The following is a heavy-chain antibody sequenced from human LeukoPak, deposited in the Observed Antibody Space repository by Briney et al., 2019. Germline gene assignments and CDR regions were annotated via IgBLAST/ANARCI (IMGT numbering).Heavy chain of an antibody. CDR3: AKGYYYESSAYYPLDY. D-gene: IGHD3-22*01. CDR2: ISGSGGST. Sequence: GGSLRLSCAASEFTFNSYAISWVRQAPGKGLEWVSAISGSGGSTYYADSVKGRFTISRDNSKNTLYLQMNSLRAEDTAVYYCAKGYYYESSAYYPLDYWGQGTLVTVSS. V-gene: IGHV3-23*01. CDR1: EFTFNSYA. J-gene: IGHJ4*02.